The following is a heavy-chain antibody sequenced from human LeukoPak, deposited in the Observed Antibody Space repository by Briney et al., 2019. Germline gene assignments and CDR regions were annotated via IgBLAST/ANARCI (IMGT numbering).Heavy chain of an antibody. CDR3: ARDATVVTRRGAFDI. D-gene: IGHD4-23*01. Sequence: SETPSLTCADSGGSISSSIWWSWVRQPPGKGLEWIGEIHHSGSANYNPTLKSRVTMSLDKSKNQLSLKLSSVTDADTAVYYCARDATVVTRRGAFDIWGQGKMVTVSS. J-gene: IGHJ3*02. V-gene: IGHV4-4*02. CDR2: IHHSGSA. CDR1: GGSISSSIW.